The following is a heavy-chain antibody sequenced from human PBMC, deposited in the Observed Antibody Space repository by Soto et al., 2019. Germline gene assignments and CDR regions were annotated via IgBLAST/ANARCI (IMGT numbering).Heavy chain of an antibody. D-gene: IGHD3-22*01. J-gene: IGHJ4*02. CDR2: ISGGGGST. CDR1: GFSFNIFA. V-gene: IGHV3-23*01. CDR3: AKDPTSYDSSAQFDS. Sequence: PGGSLRLSCAASGFSFNIFAINWVRQAPWKGLEWVSGISGGGGSTYYADSVKGRFTISRDNSNNTLYLQMNSLRAEDTAVYYCAKDPTSYDSSAQFDSWGQGTLVTVSS.